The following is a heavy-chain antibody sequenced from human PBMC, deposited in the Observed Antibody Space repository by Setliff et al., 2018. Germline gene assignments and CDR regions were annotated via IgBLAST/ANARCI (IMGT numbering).Heavy chain of an antibody. J-gene: IGHJ4*02. CDR1: GYTFTGYY. Sequence: ASVKVSCKASGYTFTGYYMHWVRQAPGKGLEWMGWINPNSGGTNYAQKFQGWVTMTRDTSISTAYMELSRLRSDDTAVYYCAGGRDFWSCYLVYWGQGTLVTVSS. CDR2: INPNSGGT. CDR3: AGGRDFWSCYLVY. V-gene: IGHV1-2*04. D-gene: IGHD3-3*01.